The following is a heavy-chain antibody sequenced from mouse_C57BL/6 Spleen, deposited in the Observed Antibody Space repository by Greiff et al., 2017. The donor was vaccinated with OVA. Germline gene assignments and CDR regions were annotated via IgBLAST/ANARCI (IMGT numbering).Heavy chain of an antibody. J-gene: IGHJ2*01. V-gene: IGHV3-6*01. CDR3: ASGSYGSSYDY. D-gene: IGHD1-1*01. Sequence: EVQLVESGPGLVKPSQSLSLTCSVTGYSITSGYYWNWIRQFPGNQLEWMGYISYDGSNNYNPSLKNRISITRDTSKNQFYLKLNSVTTEDTATYYCASGSYGSSYDYWGQGTTLTVSS. CDR2: ISYDGSN. CDR1: GYSITSGYY.